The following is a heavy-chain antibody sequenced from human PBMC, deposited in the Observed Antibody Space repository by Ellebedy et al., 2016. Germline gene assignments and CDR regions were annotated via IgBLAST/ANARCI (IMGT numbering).Heavy chain of an antibody. CDR1: GYSLTRYW. J-gene: IGHJ4*02. Sequence: GESLKISXKGSGYSLTRYWISWVRQMPGQGLAWMGRIDPSDSYNNYSPSFRGHVTISADKSISTAYLQWSSLKASDTAMYYCVRHDGIAVAGTPGGYWGQGTLVTVSS. D-gene: IGHD6-19*01. V-gene: IGHV5-10-1*01. CDR3: VRHDGIAVAGTPGGY. CDR2: IDPSDSYN.